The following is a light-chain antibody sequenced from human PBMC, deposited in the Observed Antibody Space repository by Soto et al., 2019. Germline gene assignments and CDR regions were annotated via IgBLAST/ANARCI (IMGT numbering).Light chain of an antibody. Sequence: DVVMTQTPLSLSVAPGQPASISCKSSQRVLHITGETFLFWYLQKPGQPPRLLMYEVSKRFSGVPDRFSGSGSGTDFTLKISRVEAEDVGLYYCMQTIKLPITFGQGTRLEIK. CDR1: QRVLHITGETF. V-gene: IGKV2D-29*01. J-gene: IGKJ5*01. CDR3: MQTIKLPIT. CDR2: EVS.